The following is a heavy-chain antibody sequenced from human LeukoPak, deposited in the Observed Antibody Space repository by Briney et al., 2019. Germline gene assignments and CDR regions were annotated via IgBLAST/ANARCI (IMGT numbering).Heavy chain of an antibody. D-gene: IGHD3-3*02. Sequence: GSLRLSRAASGFTFSSYGMHWVRQAPGKGLEWVAVIWYDGSNKYYADSVKGRFTISRDNSKNTLYLQMNSLRAEDTAVYYCAKAFMGYMTDAFDIWGQGTMVTVSS. V-gene: IGHV3-30*02. J-gene: IGHJ3*02. CDR1: GFTFSSYG. CDR3: AKAFMGYMTDAFDI. CDR2: IWYDGSNK.